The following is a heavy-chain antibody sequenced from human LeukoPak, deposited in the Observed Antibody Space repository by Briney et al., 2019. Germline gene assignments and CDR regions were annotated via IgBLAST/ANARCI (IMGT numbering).Heavy chain of an antibody. CDR2: IGRSGDYT. D-gene: IGHD4-17*01. J-gene: IGHJ4*02. CDR1: GFSFSVYV. Sequence: GGSLSLSCAASGFSFSVYVMSWVRQAPGGGVEWVSVIGRSGDYTHYAGSVKGWFTISRDNSKNTLSLQMSSLRAEDTAIYYCAKDRDDSGDYAFDYWGQGVLVTVSS. V-gene: IGHV3-23*01. CDR3: AKDRDDSGDYAFDY.